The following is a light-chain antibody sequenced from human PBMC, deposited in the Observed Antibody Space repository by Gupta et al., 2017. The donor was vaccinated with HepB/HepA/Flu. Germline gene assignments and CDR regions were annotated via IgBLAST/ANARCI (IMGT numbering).Light chain of an antibody. V-gene: IGKV3-15*01. CDR3: QQSNNWPLT. Sequence: EIVMTQSPATLSVSPGERATLSCRASQSVNTNLAWYQQKPGQAPRLLIYGASNRATGSPARFSGSGSGTEFTLTISSLQSEDFAVYYCQQSNNWPLTFGGGTKVEIK. J-gene: IGKJ4*01. CDR1: QSVNTN. CDR2: GAS.